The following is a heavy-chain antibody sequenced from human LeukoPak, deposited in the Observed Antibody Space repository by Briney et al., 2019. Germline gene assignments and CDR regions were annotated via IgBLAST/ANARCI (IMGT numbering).Heavy chain of an antibody. V-gene: IGHV1-18*01. CDR1: GGTFSSYA. J-gene: IGHJ4*02. CDR2: ISAYNGNT. CDR3: ARDRPDYYCSSTSCSGLDY. D-gene: IGHD2-2*01. Sequence: ASVKVSCKASGGTFSSYAISWVRQAPGQGLEWMGWISAYNGNTNYAQELQGRVTMTTDTSTSTAYMELRSLRSDDTAVYYCARDRPDYYCSSTSCSGLDYWGQGTLVTVSS.